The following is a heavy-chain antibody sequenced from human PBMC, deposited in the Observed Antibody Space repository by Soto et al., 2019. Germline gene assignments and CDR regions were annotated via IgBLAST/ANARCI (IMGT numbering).Heavy chain of an antibody. D-gene: IGHD1-20*01. CDR2: ISSSGSTI. Sequence: EVQLMESGGGLVQPGGSLRLSCAASGFTFSSYEMNWVRQAPGKGLEWVSYISSSGSTIYYADSVKGRFTISRDNAKNSLYLQMNSLRAEDTAVYYCAREVTDYYYGMDVWGQGTTVTVSS. J-gene: IGHJ6*02. V-gene: IGHV3-48*03. CDR3: AREVTDYYYGMDV. CDR1: GFTFSSYE.